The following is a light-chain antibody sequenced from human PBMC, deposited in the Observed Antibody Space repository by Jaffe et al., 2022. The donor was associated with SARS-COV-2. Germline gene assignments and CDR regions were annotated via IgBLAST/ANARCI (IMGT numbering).Light chain of an antibody. V-gene: IGLV2-23*03. J-gene: IGLJ2*01. CDR2: EGT. Sequence: QSALTQPASVSGSPGQSITMSCSGTSSDVGNYNLVSWYQQHPDKAPKLVIYEGTRRPSGVSDRFSGSKSGNTASLTISGLQTDDEADYYCCSYSTASTFIFGGGTKVTVL. CDR1: SSDVGNYNL. CDR3: CSYSTASTFI.